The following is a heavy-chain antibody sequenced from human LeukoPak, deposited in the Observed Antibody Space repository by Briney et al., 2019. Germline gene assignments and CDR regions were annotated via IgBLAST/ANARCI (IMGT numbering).Heavy chain of an antibody. D-gene: IGHD2-2*01. Sequence: SETLSLTCTVSGGSISSYYWSWIRQPPGKGLEWIGYIYYSGSTNYNPSPKSRVTISVDTSKNQFSLKLSSVTAADTAVYYCARARTDIVVVPAAMSPDVYDYWGQGTLVTVSS. J-gene: IGHJ4*02. CDR2: IYYSGST. V-gene: IGHV4-59*01. CDR3: ARARTDIVVVPAAMSPDVYDY. CDR1: GGSISSYY.